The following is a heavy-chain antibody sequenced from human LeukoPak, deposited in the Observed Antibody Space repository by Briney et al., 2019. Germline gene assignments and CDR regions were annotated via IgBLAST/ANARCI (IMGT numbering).Heavy chain of an antibody. CDR1: GFTLSSYG. D-gene: IGHD5-24*01. CDR2: IRYDGSNK. V-gene: IGHV3-30*02. CDR3: SKGSGDGYNSFDY. J-gene: IGHJ4*02. Sequence: GGPLRLSCAASGFTLSSYGMHWLRQAPGKGLEGVAFIRYDGSNKYYADSVNGRFTISRDNSKNTLYLQMNSLRAEDTAVYYFSKGSGDGYNSFDYWRQGTLVTDSS.